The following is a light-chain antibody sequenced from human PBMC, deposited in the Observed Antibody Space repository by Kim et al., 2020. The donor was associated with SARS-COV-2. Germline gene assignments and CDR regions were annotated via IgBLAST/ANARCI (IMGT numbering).Light chain of an antibody. Sequence: DIQLTQSPSFLSASVGDRVTITCRASQGISSYLAWYQQKPGKAPKLLIYAASTLQSGVPSRFSGSGSGTEFTLTISSLQPEDFATYYCQQLNSYPRLTCGGGTKLEI. CDR2: AAS. CDR3: QQLNSYPRLT. CDR1: QGISSY. V-gene: IGKV1-9*01. J-gene: IGKJ4*01.